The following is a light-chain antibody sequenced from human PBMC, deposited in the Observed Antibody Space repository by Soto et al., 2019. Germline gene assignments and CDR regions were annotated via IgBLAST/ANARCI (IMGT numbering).Light chain of an antibody. CDR3: LQDYNSPIP. J-gene: IGKJ1*01. CDR2: AAS. Sequence: AIQMTQSPSSLSASVGDRVTVTCRASQGITNDLAWFQQKPGKAPKLLIYAASNLQSGVPSRFSGSGSGTDFTLTISNLQPEDSATYYCLQDYNSPIPFGPGTKVEIK. V-gene: IGKV1-6*01. CDR1: QGITND.